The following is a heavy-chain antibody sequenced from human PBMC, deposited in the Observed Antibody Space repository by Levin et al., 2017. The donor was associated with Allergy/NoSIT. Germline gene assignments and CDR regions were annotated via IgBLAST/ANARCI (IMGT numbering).Heavy chain of an antibody. D-gene: IGHD2-2*01. V-gene: IGHV3-74*01. J-gene: IGHJ4*02. CDR3: ARGNAHAKDY. CDR1: GFTFSSYW. CDR2: ISSDGSKT. Sequence: GGLRLSCAASGFTFSSYWMHWVRQAPGKGLVWVSGISSDGSKTSYAGSVKGRLTISRDNAKNTLYLQMNSLRAEDTAVFYCARGNAHAKDYWGQGTLVTVSS.